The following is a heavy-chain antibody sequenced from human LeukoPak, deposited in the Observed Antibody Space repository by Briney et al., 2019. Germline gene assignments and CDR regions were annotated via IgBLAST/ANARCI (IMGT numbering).Heavy chain of an antibody. CDR2: ISSSSSYI. J-gene: IGHJ4*02. V-gene: IGHV3-21*01. CDR1: GFTISSYW. D-gene: IGHD4-23*01. Sequence: GGSLRLSCVASGFTISSYWMHWVRQAPGKGLEWVSSISSSSSYIYYADSVKGRFTISRDNAKNSLYLQLNSLRAEDTAVYYCAANPVAPYDYWGQGTLVTVSS. CDR3: AANPVAPYDY.